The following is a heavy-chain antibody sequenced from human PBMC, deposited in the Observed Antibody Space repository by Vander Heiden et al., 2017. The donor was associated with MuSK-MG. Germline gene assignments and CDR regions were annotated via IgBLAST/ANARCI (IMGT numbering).Heavy chain of an antibody. CDR1: GYPFTSYA. CDR3: ARGASGWSVKAAFDI. Sequence: QVQLVQSGAGVKKPGASVKVSCTASGYPFTSYAMHWVRQAPGQRLEWMGWINAGNGNTKYSQKFQGRVTITRDTSASTAYMELSSLRSEDTAVYYCARGASGWSVKAAFDIWGQGTMVTVSS. CDR2: INAGNGNT. V-gene: IGHV1-3*01. J-gene: IGHJ3*02. D-gene: IGHD6-19*01.